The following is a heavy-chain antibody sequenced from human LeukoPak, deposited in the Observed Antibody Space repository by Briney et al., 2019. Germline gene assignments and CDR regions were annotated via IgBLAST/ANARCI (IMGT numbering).Heavy chain of an antibody. J-gene: IGHJ4*02. Sequence: TSETLSLTCTVSGGSISSYYWSWIRQPPGKGLEWIGYIYYSGSTNYNPSLKSRVTISVDTPKNQFSLKLSSVTAADTAVYYCARLWDLVAGFDYWGQGTLVTVSS. V-gene: IGHV4-59*08. CDR3: ARLWDLVAGFDY. CDR2: IYYSGST. CDR1: GGSISSYY. D-gene: IGHD6-19*01.